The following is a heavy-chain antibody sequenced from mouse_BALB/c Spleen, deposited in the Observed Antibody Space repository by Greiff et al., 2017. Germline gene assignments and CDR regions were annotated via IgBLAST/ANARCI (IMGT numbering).Heavy chain of an antibody. V-gene: IGHV10-1*02. Sequence: GGGLVQPKGSLKLSCAASGFTFNTYAMNWVRQAPGKGLEWVARIRSKSNNYATYYADSVKDRFTISRDDSQSMLYLQMNNLKTEDTAMYYCVRHAGFAYWGQGTLVTVSA. CDR1: GFTFNTYA. CDR2: IRSKSNNYAT. CDR3: VRHAGFAY. J-gene: IGHJ3*01.